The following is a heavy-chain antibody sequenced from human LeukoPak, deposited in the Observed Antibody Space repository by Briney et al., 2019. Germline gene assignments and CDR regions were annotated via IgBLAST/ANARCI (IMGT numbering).Heavy chain of an antibody. V-gene: IGHV4-34*01. D-gene: IGHD6-13*01. CDR2: INHSGST. J-gene: IGHJ6*03. CDR3: ERCYSSSWASYYYYYYMDV. CDR1: GGSFSGYY. Sequence: PSETLSLTCAVYGGSFSGYYWSWIRQPPGKGLEWIGEINHSGSTNYNPSLKSRVTISVDTSKNQFSLKLSSVTAADTAVYYCERCYSSSWASYYYYYYMDVWGKGTTVTVSS.